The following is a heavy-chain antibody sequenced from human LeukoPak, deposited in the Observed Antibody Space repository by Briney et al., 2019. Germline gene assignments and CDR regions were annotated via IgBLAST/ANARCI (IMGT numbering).Heavy chain of an antibody. CDR3: ARDLGLADGGNRRYAFDI. CDR2: INPSGGST. Sequence: ASVKVSCKASGYTFTSYYMHWVRQAPGQGLEWMGIINPSGGSTSYAQKFQGRVTMTRDTSTSTVYMGLSSLRSEDTAVYYCARDLGLADGGNRRYAFDIWGQGTMVTVSS. D-gene: IGHD4-23*01. J-gene: IGHJ3*02. V-gene: IGHV1-46*01. CDR1: GYTFTSYY.